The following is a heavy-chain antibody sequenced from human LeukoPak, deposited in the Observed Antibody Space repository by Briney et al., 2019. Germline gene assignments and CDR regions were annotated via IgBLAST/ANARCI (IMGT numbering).Heavy chain of an antibody. CDR3: ARGYCSSTSCFFDY. CDR1: GGSISRYY. V-gene: IGHV4-4*07. J-gene: IGHJ4*02. Sequence: PSETLSLTCTVSGGSISRYYWSWIRQPAGKGLEWIGRIYTSGSTNYNPSLKSRVTMSVDTSKNQFSLKLSSVTAADTAVYYCARGYCSSTSCFFDYWGQGTLVTVS. CDR2: IYTSGST. D-gene: IGHD2-2*01.